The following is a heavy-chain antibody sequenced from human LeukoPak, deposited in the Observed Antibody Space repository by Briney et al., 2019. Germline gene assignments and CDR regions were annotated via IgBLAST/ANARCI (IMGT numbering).Heavy chain of an antibody. J-gene: IGHJ4*02. Sequence: GGSLRLSCAASGFTVSYDYMSWVRQAPGKGLEWVSVIYAGGSAYYADSVRGRFTISRDNSENTLYLQMNSLRAEDTAVYYCTRLLPTSNHFFESWGEGTLGTVSS. CDR1: GFTVSYDY. D-gene: IGHD2-8*01. CDR2: IYAGGSA. CDR3: TRLLPTSNHFFES. V-gene: IGHV3-53*01.